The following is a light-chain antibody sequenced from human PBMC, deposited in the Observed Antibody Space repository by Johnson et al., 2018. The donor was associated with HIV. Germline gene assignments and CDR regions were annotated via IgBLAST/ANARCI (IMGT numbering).Light chain of an antibody. J-gene: IGLJ1*01. CDR2: DNN. CDR3: GTWDSSLSVYV. Sequence: QSVLTQPPSVSAAPGQKVTISCSGSSSNIGNNYVSWYQQLPGTAPKLLIYDNNKRPSGIPDRFSGSKSGTSATLGITGLQTGDEADYYCGTWDSSLSVYVVASGTTVTVL. V-gene: IGLV1-51*01. CDR1: SSNIGNNY.